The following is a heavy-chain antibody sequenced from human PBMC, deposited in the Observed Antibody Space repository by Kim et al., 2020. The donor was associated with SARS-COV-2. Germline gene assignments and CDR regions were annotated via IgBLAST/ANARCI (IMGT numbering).Heavy chain of an antibody. J-gene: IGHJ4*02. CDR3: ARDYPRQSYYGSGSLLDY. Sequence: GGSLRLSCAASGFTFSSYGMHWVRQAPGKGLEWVAVIWYDGSNKYYADSVKGRFTISRDNSKNTLYLQMNSLRAEDTAVYYCARDYPRQSYYGSGSLLDYWGRGSLVTLSS. D-gene: IGHD3-10*01. CDR1: GFTFSSYG. CDR2: IWYDGSNK. V-gene: IGHV3-33*01.